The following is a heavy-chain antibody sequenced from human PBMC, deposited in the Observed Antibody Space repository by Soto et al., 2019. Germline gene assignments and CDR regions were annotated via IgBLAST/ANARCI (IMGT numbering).Heavy chain of an antibody. CDR2: IIPIFGTA. V-gene: IGHV1-69*05. CDR3: AREYCTSTSCYGPDY. Sequence: ASVKVSCKASGGTFSSYAISWVRQAPGQGLEWMGGIIPIFGTANYAQKFQGRVTITTDESTTTAYMEVRSLRSEDTAVYYCAREYCTSTSCYGPDYWGQGTLVTVSS. CDR1: GGTFSSYA. J-gene: IGHJ4*02. D-gene: IGHD2-2*01.